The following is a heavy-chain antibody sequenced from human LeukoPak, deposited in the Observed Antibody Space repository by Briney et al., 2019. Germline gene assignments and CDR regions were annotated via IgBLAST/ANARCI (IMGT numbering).Heavy chain of an antibody. Sequence: GGSLRLSCAASGFTVSSSYMNWVRQAPGKGLEWVSTIYSGGRTFYADSVKGRFTLSRDSSENTLYLQMDSLRAEDTAVYYCARAGGYCSASTCFPYNMDVWGQGTTVTVSS. J-gene: IGHJ6*02. CDR3: ARAGGYCSASTCFPYNMDV. D-gene: IGHD2-15*01. CDR2: IYSGGRT. V-gene: IGHV3-53*01. CDR1: GFTVSSSY.